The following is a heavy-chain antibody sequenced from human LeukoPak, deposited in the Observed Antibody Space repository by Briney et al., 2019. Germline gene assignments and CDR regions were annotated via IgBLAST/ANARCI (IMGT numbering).Heavy chain of an antibody. CDR3: ARDHDYDYLWGSYRYDLGFDY. D-gene: IGHD3-16*02. V-gene: IGHV1-3*01. CDR2: ISAGNGNT. Sequence: ASVKVSCKASGYTFTNYAIHWVRRAPGQRLEWMGWISAGNGNTKYSQKFQGRVTITRDTSASTVYMDLSSLRSGDTAVYYCARDHDYDYLWGSYRYDLGFDYWGQGTLVTVSS. CDR1: GYTFTNYA. J-gene: IGHJ4*02.